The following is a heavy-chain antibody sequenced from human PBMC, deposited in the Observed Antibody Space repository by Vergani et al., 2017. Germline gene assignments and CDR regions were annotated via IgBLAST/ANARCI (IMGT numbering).Heavy chain of an antibody. D-gene: IGHD4-17*01. J-gene: IGHJ5*02. V-gene: IGHV4-39*01. CDR3: ARHADDYGDYGGFDA. Sequence: QLQLQESGPGLVKPSETLSLTCTVSGGSISSSSYYWGWIRQPPGKGLEWIGSIYYSGSTYYNPSLKSRVTISVDTSKNQFSLKLSSVTAADTAVCYCARHADDYGDYGGFDAWGQGTLVTVSS. CDR2: IYYSGST. CDR1: GGSISSSSYY.